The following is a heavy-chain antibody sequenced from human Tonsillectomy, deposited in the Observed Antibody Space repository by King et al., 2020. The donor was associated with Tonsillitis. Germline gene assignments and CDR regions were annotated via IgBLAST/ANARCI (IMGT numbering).Heavy chain of an antibody. Sequence: VQLVESGGGLVQPGGSLRLSCAASGFTLSDHYMDWVRQAPGKGLEWVGRTRNKANNYTTEYAASVKGRSTISRNDSENSLYLQMNSLKTEDTAVYYCARDSSGDLNYWGQGTLVTVSS. CDR1: GFTLSDHY. CDR2: TRNKANNYTT. CDR3: ARDSSGDLNY. J-gene: IGHJ4*02. D-gene: IGHD3-10*01. V-gene: IGHV3-72*01.